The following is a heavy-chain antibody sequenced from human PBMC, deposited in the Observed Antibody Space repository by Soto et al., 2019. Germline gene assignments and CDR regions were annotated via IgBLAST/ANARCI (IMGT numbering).Heavy chain of an antibody. Sequence: QVQLVQSGAEVKKPGASVKVSCKASGYTFTGYYMHWVRQAPGQGLEWMGWINPNSGGTNYAQKFQGWVTMTRDTSISTAYMELSRRRSDDTAVYYCARRSITMVRGVIIHYYYMDVWGKGTTVTVSS. CDR3: ARRSITMVRGVIIHYYYMDV. D-gene: IGHD3-10*01. CDR1: GYTFTGYY. J-gene: IGHJ6*03. CDR2: INPNSGGT. V-gene: IGHV1-2*04.